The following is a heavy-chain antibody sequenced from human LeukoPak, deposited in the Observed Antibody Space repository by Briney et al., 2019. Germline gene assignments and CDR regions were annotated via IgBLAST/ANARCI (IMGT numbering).Heavy chain of an antibody. J-gene: IGHJ6*02. CDR3: LFRESCRPRTGGDCYKGEVGYYGMDV. Sequence: PSQTLSLTCAVSGGSISSGGYSWSWIRQPPGKGLEWIGYIYHSGSTYYNPSLKSRVTISVDRSKNQFSLKLSSVTAADTAVYYCLFRESCRPRTGGDCYKGEVGYYGMDVWGHGTTVTVSS. D-gene: IGHD2-21*02. CDR2: IYHSGST. CDR1: GGSISSGGYS. V-gene: IGHV4-30-2*01.